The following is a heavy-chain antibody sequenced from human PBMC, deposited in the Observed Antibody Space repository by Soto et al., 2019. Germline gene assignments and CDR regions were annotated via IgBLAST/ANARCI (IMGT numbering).Heavy chain of an antibody. Sequence: QVQLVQSGDEVKKPGASVKVSCKASGYTFSSYGISWVRQAPGQGLEWMGWTSAYKGNTKYAQKLQGRVTMTTDTATSTAYMELRSLRSDDSAVYYCARRELGTTRDFDYWGQGTLGTVSS. CDR2: TSAYKGNT. CDR1: GYTFSSYG. J-gene: IGHJ4*02. D-gene: IGHD1-7*01. CDR3: ARRELGTTRDFDY. V-gene: IGHV1-18*01.